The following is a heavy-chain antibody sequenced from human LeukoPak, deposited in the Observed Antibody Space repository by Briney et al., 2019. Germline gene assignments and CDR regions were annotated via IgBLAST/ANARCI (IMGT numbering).Heavy chain of an antibody. V-gene: IGHV3-23*01. D-gene: IGHD1-26*01. Sequence: GGSLRLSCAASGFTFSSYAMSWVRQAPGKGLEWVSAISGSGGSTYYADSVKGRFTISRDNSKNALYLQMNSLRAEDTAVYYCAKAGSYSFLNYYYGMDVWGQGTTVTVSS. CDR3: AKAGSYSFLNYYYGMDV. J-gene: IGHJ6*02. CDR1: GFTFSSYA. CDR2: ISGSGGST.